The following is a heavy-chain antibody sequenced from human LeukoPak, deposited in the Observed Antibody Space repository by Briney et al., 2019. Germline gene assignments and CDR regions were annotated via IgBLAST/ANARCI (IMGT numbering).Heavy chain of an antibody. Sequence: SETLSLTCAVYGGSFSGYYWSWIRQPPGKGLEWIGEINHSGSTNYNPSLKSRVTISVDTSKNQFSLKLSSVTAADTAVYYCAREARGVTVIRYFDYWGQGTLVTVSS. CDR1: GGSFSGYY. CDR3: AREARGVTVIRYFDY. V-gene: IGHV4-34*01. CDR2: INHSGST. J-gene: IGHJ4*02. D-gene: IGHD3-16*02.